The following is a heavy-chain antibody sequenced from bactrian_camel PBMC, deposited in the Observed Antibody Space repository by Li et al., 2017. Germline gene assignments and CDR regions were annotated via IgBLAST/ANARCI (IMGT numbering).Heavy chain of an antibody. V-gene: IGHV3S1*01. D-gene: IGHD3*01. CDR1: GYSGSRAS. J-gene: IGHJ4*01. Sequence: VQLVESGGGSVQAGGSLRLSCTASGYSGSRASMAWFRQEPGKEREGAAAIYTDTGRTYYDDSVKGRFTISQDNTKNTLYLQMDSLKTEDTAMYYCTRGGLSDYGLYTGQGTQVTVS. CDR2: IYTDTGRT.